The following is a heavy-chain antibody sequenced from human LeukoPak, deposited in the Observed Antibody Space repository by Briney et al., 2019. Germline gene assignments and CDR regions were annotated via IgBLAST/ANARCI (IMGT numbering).Heavy chain of an antibody. V-gene: IGHV3-64*01. Sequence: PGGSLRLSCAASGFTFSSYAMHWVRQAPGKGLEYVSAISSNGGSTYYANSVKGRFTTSRDNSKNTLYLQMGSLRAEDMAVYYCATYCSSTSCYTIWGQGTLVTVSS. J-gene: IGHJ4*02. CDR3: ATYCSSTSCYTI. CDR2: ISSNGGST. CDR1: GFTFSSYA. D-gene: IGHD2-2*02.